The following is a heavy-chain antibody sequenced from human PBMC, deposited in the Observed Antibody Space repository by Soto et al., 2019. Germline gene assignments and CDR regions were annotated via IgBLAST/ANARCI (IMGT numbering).Heavy chain of an antibody. J-gene: IGHJ6*02. CDR2: IRSKANSYAT. Sequence: GGSLRLSCAASGFTFSGAAMHWVRQASGKGLGWVGRIRSKANSYATAYAASEKGRFTIYRDDSKNTAYMQMNSLKNEATAVYYCTTRRQEMATITPLYYYYYSGMDVWGQGTTVTVSS. D-gene: IGHD5-12*01. V-gene: IGHV3-73*01. CDR3: TTRRQEMATITPLYYYYYSGMDV. CDR1: GFTFSGAA.